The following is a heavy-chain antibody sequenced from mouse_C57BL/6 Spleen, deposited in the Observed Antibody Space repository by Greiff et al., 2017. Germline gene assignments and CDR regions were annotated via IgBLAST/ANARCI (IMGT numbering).Heavy chain of an antibody. CDR2: ISSGGSYT. J-gene: IGHJ1*03. CDR3: ARDYGSSTLYWYFDV. V-gene: IGHV5-6*02. CDR1: GFTFSSYG. D-gene: IGHD1-1*01. Sequence: EVKLVESGGDLVKPGGSLKLSCAASGFTFSSYGMSWVRQTPDKRLEWVATISSGGSYTYYPDSVKGRFTISRDNAKNTLYLQMSSLKSEDTAMYYCARDYGSSTLYWYFDVWGTGTTVTVSS.